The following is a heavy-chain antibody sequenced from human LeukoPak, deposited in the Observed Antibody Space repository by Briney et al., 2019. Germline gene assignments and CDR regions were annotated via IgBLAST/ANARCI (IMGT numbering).Heavy chain of an antibody. CDR3: ARDPGHGGWFDP. CDR1: GGSISSGGYS. V-gene: IGHV4-30-2*01. D-gene: IGHD3-10*01. Sequence: KPSETLSPTCAVSGGSISSGGYSWSWIRQPPGKGLEWIGYIYHSGSTYYNPSLKSRVTISVDRSKNQFSLKLSSVTAADTAVYYCARDPGHGGWFDPWGQGTLVTVSS. CDR2: IYHSGST. J-gene: IGHJ5*02.